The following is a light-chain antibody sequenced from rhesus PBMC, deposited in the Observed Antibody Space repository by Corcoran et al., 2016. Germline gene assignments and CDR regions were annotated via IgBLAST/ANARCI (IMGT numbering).Light chain of an antibody. CDR2: KAS. V-gene: IGKV1-22*01. Sequence: DIQMTQSPSSLSASVGDTVTITCRASQGISSWLAWYQQKPGKAPKLLIYKASSLHSGVPSRFSGSGTGTDFTLTISSLQSKDFATYYCRQYSSRPPTFGQGTKVEIK. CDR3: RQYSSRPPT. CDR1: QGISSW. J-gene: IGKJ1*01.